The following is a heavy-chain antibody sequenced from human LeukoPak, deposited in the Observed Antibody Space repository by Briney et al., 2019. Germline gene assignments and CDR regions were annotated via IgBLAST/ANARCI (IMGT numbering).Heavy chain of an antibody. D-gene: IGHD3-22*01. Sequence: GGSLRLSCAASGFTSSSYAMSWVRQAPGKGLEWVSALSGSGGSTYYVDSVKGRFTISRDNSKNTLYLQMNSLRAEDTAVYYCARPGADSSGYYLNFDYWGQGTLVTVSS. J-gene: IGHJ4*02. CDR2: LSGSGGST. CDR3: ARPGADSSGYYLNFDY. CDR1: GFTSSSYA. V-gene: IGHV3-23*01.